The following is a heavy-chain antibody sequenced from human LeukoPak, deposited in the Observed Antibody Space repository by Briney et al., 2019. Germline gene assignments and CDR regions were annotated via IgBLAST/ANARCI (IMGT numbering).Heavy chain of an antibody. Sequence: GGSLRLSCATSGFTFSSYAFYWIRQAPGKGLEWLTLISYDGNDKYYADSVRGRFSISRDNSKSMVFLQMNSLRAEDTAVYYCAKPYSSSWYYYYYMDVWGKGTTVTISS. J-gene: IGHJ6*03. CDR1: GFTFSSYA. D-gene: IGHD6-13*01. CDR2: ISYDGNDK. V-gene: IGHV3-30*04. CDR3: AKPYSSSWYYYYYMDV.